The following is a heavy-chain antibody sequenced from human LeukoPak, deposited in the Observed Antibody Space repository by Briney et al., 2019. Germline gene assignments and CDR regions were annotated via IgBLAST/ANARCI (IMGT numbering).Heavy chain of an antibody. J-gene: IGHJ6*02. Sequence: ASVKVSCKASGYTFTGYYMHWVRQAPGQGLEWMGWINPNSGGTNYAQKFQGRVTMTRDTSISTAYMELSRLRSDDTAVYYCAREAPVLKRQLLTTLYYYYGMDVWGQGTTVTVSS. V-gene: IGHV1-2*02. D-gene: IGHD6-13*01. CDR1: GYTFTGYY. CDR2: INPNSGGT. CDR3: AREAPVLKRQLLTTLYYYYGMDV.